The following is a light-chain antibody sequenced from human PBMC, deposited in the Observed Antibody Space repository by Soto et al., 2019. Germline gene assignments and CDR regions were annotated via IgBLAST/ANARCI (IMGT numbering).Light chain of an antibody. CDR3: QQRSNWPPT. V-gene: IGKV3-11*01. CDR1: QSVSSY. Sequence: EIVLTQSPATLSLSPGERATLSCRASQSVSSYLAWYQQKPGQAPRLLIYDASNRATGIPARFSGSGSGTDFTLTSSSLEPEDFAVYYCQQRSNWPPTFGGGTKVAIK. CDR2: DAS. J-gene: IGKJ4*01.